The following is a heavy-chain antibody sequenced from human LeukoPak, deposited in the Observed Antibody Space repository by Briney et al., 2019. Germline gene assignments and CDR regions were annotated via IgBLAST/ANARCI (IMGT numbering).Heavy chain of an antibody. D-gene: IGHD1-1*01. CDR1: GFTFSSYW. CDR2: INRDGSST. J-gene: IGHJ4*02. CDR3: AKAFNFNELTYFDY. Sequence: GGSLRLSCAASGFTFSSYWMHWVRQAPGKGLGWVSRINRDGSSTSYADSVKGRVTISRDNAKNTLYLQMNSLRAEDTAVYYCAKAFNFNELTYFDYWGQGTLVTVSS. V-gene: IGHV3-74*01.